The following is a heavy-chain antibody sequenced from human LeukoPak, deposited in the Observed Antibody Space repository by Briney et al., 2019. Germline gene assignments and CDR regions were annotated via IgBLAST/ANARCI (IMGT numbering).Heavy chain of an antibody. D-gene: IGHD5-24*01. Sequence: SVKVSCKASGGTFSSYAISWVRQAPGQGLEWMGRIIPILGIANYAQKFQGRVTITADKSTSTAYMELSSLRSEDTAVYYCARDPERRDGYNGDYWGQGTLVTVSS. CDR3: ARDPERRDGYNGDY. V-gene: IGHV1-69*04. CDR1: GGTFSSYA. J-gene: IGHJ4*02. CDR2: IIPILGIA.